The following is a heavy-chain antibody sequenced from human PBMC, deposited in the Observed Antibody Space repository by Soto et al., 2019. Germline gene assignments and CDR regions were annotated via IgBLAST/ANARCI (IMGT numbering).Heavy chain of an antibody. CDR1: GGSFTNDI. CDR3: ARGLFGKKCLVGFDT. CDR2: TIPMFATA. V-gene: IGHV1-69*19. Sequence: QVHLVQSGAAVKKPGSSVKVSCKASGGSFTNDIFAWVRQAPGQGLEWMGGTIPMFATAQYAQKLQGRVTISADESTSTVYMDRTSLRSDDAAVYYCARGLFGKKCLVGFDTWGQGTLVTVST. J-gene: IGHJ4*02. D-gene: IGHD6-19*01.